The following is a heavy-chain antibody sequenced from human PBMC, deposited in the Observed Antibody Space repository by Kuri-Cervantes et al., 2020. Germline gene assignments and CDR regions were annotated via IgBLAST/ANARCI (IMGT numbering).Heavy chain of an antibody. CDR1: GGTFSSYA. J-gene: IGHJ3*02. CDR3: ARVTFSSGYVLGAFDI. V-gene: IGHV1-69*06. CDR2: SIPIFGTA. D-gene: IGHD3-22*01. Sequence: SSENVSCKASGGTFSSYAISWVRQATGQGLEWMGGSIPIFGTANYAQKFQGRVTIPADKSTSTAYMELSSLRSEDTAVYYCARVTFSSGYVLGAFDIWGQGTMVTVSS.